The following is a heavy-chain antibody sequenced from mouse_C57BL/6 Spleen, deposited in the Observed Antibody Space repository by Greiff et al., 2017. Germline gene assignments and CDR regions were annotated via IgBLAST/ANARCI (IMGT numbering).Heavy chain of an antibody. V-gene: IGHV3-6*01. CDR1: GYSITSGYY. D-gene: IGHD1-1*01. Sequence: ESGPGLVKPSQSLSLTCSVTGYSITSGYYWNWIRQFPGNKLEWMGYISYDGSNNYNPSLKNRISITRDTSKNQFFLKLNSVTTEDTATYYCARSLYYYGLGGFAYWGQGTLVTVSA. CDR3: ARSLYYYGLGGFAY. CDR2: ISYDGSN. J-gene: IGHJ3*01.